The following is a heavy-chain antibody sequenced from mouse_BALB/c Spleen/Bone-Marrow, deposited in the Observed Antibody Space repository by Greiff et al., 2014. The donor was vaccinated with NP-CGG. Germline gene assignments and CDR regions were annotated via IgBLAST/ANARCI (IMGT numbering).Heavy chain of an antibody. Sequence: SGAELVKPGTSVKLSCKTSGYTFTSYWMHWVKQRPGQGLEWIGEIIPSNGRSNYNEKFKNKATLTVDKSSSTAYMQLSSLTSEDSAVYFCARTYGDSPYFYAMDYWGQGTSVTVSS. CDR3: ARTYGDSPYFYAMDY. J-gene: IGHJ4*01. CDR2: IIPSNGRS. D-gene: IGHD2-13*01. CDR1: GYTFTSYW. V-gene: IGHV1S81*02.